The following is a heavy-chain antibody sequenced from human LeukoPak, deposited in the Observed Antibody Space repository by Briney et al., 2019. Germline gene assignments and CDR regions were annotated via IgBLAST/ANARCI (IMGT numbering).Heavy chain of an antibody. V-gene: IGHV4-34*01. Sequence: PSETLSLTCAVYGGSFSGYYWSWIRQPPGKGLEWIGEINHSGSTNYNPSLKGRVTISVDTSKNQFSLKLSSVTAADTAVYYCARGLKHANDYGLYYFDYWGQGTLVTVSS. D-gene: IGHD4-17*01. CDR2: INHSGST. J-gene: IGHJ4*02. CDR3: ARGLKHANDYGLYYFDY. CDR1: GGSFSGYY.